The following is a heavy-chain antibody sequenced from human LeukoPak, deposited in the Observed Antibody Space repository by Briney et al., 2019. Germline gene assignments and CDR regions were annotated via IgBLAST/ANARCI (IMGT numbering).Heavy chain of an antibody. V-gene: IGHV3-30*04. CDR3: ARGYSSGYYRTFDY. CDR1: GFTFSSYA. CDR2: ISYDGSNI. J-gene: IGHJ4*02. Sequence: PGGSLRLSCAASGFTFSSYAMHWVRQAPGKGLEWVAVISYDGSNIYYADSVKGRFTISRDNSKNTLYLQVNSLRAEDTAVYYCARGYSSGYYRTFDYWGQGTLVTVSS. D-gene: IGHD3-22*01.